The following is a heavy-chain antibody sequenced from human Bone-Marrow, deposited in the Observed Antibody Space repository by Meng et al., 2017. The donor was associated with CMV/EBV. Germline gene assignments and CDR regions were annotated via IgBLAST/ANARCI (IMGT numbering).Heavy chain of an antibody. Sequence: SGVTFSDYYMSWIRQAPGKGLEWVSYISSSSSYTNYADSVKGRFTISRDNAKNSLYLQMNSLRAEDTAVYYCARHYYPVDSSSPSDYWGQGTLVTVSS. J-gene: IGHJ4*02. CDR1: GVTFSDYY. CDR3: ARHYYPVDSSSPSDY. D-gene: IGHD6-6*01. V-gene: IGHV3-11*06. CDR2: ISSSSSYT.